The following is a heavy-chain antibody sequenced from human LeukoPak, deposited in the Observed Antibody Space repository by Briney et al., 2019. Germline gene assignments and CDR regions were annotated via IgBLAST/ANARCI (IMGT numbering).Heavy chain of an antibody. V-gene: IGHV4-34*01. CDR1: GGSFCGYY. Sequence: SETLSLTCAVYGGSFCGYYWSWIRQSPGKGLEWIGEINHSGSTNYNPSLKSRVTISVDTSKNQFSLKPSSVTAADTAVYYCASLYYDSSATPFDYWGQGTLVTVFS. CDR2: INHSGST. J-gene: IGHJ4*02. D-gene: IGHD3-22*01. CDR3: ASLYYDSSATPFDY.